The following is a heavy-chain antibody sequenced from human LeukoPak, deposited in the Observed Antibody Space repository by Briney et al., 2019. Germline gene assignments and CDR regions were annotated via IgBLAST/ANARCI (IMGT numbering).Heavy chain of an antibody. V-gene: IGHV3-7*05. D-gene: IGHD3-10*01. CDR3: AREGYRGAFDI. CDR2: IKQDGSEK. CDR1: GFTFSSYW. J-gene: IGHJ3*02. Sequence: GGSLRLSCAASGFTFSSYWMSWVRQAPGEGLEWVANIKQDGSEKYYVDSVKGRFTISRDNAKNSLYLQMNSLRAEDTAVYYCAREGYRGAFDIWGQGTMATVSS.